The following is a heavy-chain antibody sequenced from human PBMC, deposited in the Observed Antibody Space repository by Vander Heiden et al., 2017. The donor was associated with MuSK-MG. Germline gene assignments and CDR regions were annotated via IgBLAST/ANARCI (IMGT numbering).Heavy chain of an antibody. CDR3: ARATRLRLGELI. Sequence: EVQLVESGGGLIQPGGSLRLSCAASGFTVSSNYMSWVRQAPGKGLEWVSVIYSGGSTYYADAVKGRFTISRDNSKKTLYLKMKSMRAEDTAVYYFARATRLRLGELIWGQGTMVTVSS. CDR2: IYSGGST. CDR1: GFTVSSNY. J-gene: IGHJ3*02. D-gene: IGHD3-16*01. V-gene: IGHV3-53*01.